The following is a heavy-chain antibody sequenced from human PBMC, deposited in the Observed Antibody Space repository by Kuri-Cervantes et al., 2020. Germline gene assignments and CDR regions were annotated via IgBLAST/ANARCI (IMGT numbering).Heavy chain of an antibody. CDR1: GGSISSYY. V-gene: IGHV4-59*01. CDR3: ARRHIVVVPAAYMDYGMDV. J-gene: IGHJ6*02. CDR2: IYYSGST. D-gene: IGHD2-2*01. Sequence: SETLSLTCTVSGGSISSYYWSWIRQPPGKGLEWIGYIYYSGSTNYNPSLKSRVTIPVDTSKNQFSLKLSSVTAADTAVYYCARRHIVVVPAAYMDYGMDVWGQGTTVTVSS.